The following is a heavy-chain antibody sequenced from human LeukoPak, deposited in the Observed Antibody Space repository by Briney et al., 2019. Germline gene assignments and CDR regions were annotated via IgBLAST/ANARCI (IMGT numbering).Heavy chain of an antibody. CDR1: GFTFTSYW. CDR3: ARLRGPANTFYYYYYGVDV. V-gene: IGHV5-51*01. J-gene: IGHJ6*04. CDR2: VYPGDSDT. Sequence: GESLTISCKVSGFTFTSYWIAWVRQMPGKGLEWMGIVYPGDSDTRYSPSFQGQVTMSADKSICTAYLQWSSLKASDTAMYYCARLRGPANTFYYYYYGVDVWGKGTTVTVSS. D-gene: IGHD2-2*01.